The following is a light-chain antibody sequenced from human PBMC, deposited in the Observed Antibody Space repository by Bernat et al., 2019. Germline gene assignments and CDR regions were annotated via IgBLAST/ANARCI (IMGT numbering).Light chain of an antibody. CDR3: QQSYSTPMYT. J-gene: IGKJ2*01. CDR1: QSISSY. V-gene: IGKV1-39*01. Sequence: DIQMTQSPSSLSASVGDRVTITCRASQSISSYLNWYQQKPGKAPKFLIYAASSLQSGVPSRFSGSGSGTDFTLTISSLQPEDFATYYCQQSYSTPMYTFCQGTKLEIK. CDR2: AAS.